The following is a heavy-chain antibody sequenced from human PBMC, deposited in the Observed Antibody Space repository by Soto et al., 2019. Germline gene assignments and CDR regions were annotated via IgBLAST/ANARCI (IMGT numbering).Heavy chain of an antibody. CDR3: AREEGARYYDILTGPDAFDI. CDR1: GFTLSSYW. D-gene: IGHD3-9*01. V-gene: IGHV3-7*05. Sequence: GGSLRLSCAASGFTLSSYWMSWVRQAPGKGLEWVANIKQDGSEKYYVDSVKGRFTISRDNAKNSLYLQMNSLRAEDTAVYYCAREEGARYYDILTGPDAFDIWGQGTMVTVSS. J-gene: IGHJ3*02. CDR2: IKQDGSEK.